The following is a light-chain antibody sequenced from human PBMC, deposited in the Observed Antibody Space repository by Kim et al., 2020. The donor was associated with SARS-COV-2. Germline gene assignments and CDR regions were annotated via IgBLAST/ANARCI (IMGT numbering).Light chain of an antibody. Sequence: QSALTQPASVSGSPGQSITISCTGTSSDVGYSNYVSWYQHHPGKAPKLIFYEVNNRTSGIPNRFSGSKSGNTASLTISGLQAEDEADYYCSSYSSMTTYAVFGGGTQLTVL. J-gene: IGLJ7*01. V-gene: IGLV2-14*01. CDR2: EVN. CDR3: SSYSSMTTYAV. CDR1: SSDVGYSNY.